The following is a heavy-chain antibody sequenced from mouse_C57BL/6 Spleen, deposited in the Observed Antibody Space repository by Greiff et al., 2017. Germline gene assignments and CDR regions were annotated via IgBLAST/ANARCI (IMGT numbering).Heavy chain of an antibody. Sequence: EVQLQQSGGGLVQPKGSLKLSCAASGFTFTTYAMHWVRQAPGKGLEWVARIRSKGSNSATYYADSVKDRFTISTDKSQSMLYLQMNNLKTEDTAVYYCVRDGAYSNYVFDYWGQGTTLTVSS. CDR3: VRDGAYSNYVFDY. D-gene: IGHD2-5*01. V-gene: IGHV10-3*01. J-gene: IGHJ2*01. CDR2: IRSKGSNSAT. CDR1: GFTFTTYA.